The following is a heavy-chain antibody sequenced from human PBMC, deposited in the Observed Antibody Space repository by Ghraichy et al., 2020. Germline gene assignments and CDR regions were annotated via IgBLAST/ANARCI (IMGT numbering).Heavy chain of an antibody. D-gene: IGHD2-2*03. Sequence: GGSLRLSCAASGFTFSSYSMNWVRQAPGKGLEWVSYISSSSSTIYYADSVKGRFTISRDNAKYSLYLQMNSLRDEDTAVYYCARDGYCSSTSCSYYYGMDVWGQGTTVTVSS. CDR3: ARDGYCSSTSCSYYYGMDV. V-gene: IGHV3-48*02. CDR1: GFTFSSYS. J-gene: IGHJ6*02. CDR2: ISSSSSTI.